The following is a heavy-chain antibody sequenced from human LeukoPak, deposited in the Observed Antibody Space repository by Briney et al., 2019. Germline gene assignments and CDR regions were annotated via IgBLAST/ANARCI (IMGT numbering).Heavy chain of an antibody. J-gene: IGHJ1*01. CDR1: GGSISSSNW. Sequence: SGTLSLTCAVSGGSISSSNWWSWVRQPPGKGLEWIGEIYHSGSTNYNPSLKSRVTISVDKSKNQFSLKLSSVTAADTAVYYCARVPYGDDEYFQHWGQGTLVTASS. V-gene: IGHV4-4*02. CDR3: ARVPYGDDEYFQH. CDR2: IYHSGST. D-gene: IGHD4-17*01.